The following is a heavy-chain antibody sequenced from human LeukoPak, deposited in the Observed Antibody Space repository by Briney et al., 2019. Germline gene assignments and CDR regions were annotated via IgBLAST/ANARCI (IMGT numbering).Heavy chain of an antibody. CDR1: GFTFTNFW. J-gene: IGHJ5*01. Sequence: PGGSLRLSCAASGFTFTNFWMNWVRQTPGKGLMWVSRIQTDGSTRYAESVKGRLTISRDNAKNTVYLQMNTLSAEDTAIYYCARGLHWNDFNWFDSWGQGTLVTVSS. CDR2: IQTDGST. V-gene: IGHV3-74*01. CDR3: ARGLHWNDFNWFDS. D-gene: IGHD1-1*01.